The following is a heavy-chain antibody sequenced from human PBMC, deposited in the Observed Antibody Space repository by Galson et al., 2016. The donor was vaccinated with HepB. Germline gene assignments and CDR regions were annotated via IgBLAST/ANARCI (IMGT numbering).Heavy chain of an antibody. CDR2: ISGSGVNT. D-gene: IGHD5-12*01. Sequence: SLRLSCAASGFTFSSYAMSWVRQAPGKGLEWVSGISGSGVNTYYGDSVQGRFTISKDNSMNTLYLQMGSLRGEDTAVYYCAKDLNRIRLGYSGKDYPDALDIWGQGTMVTVAS. CDR1: GFTFSSYA. J-gene: IGHJ3*02. CDR3: AKDLNRIRLGYSGKDYPDALDI. V-gene: IGHV3-23*01.